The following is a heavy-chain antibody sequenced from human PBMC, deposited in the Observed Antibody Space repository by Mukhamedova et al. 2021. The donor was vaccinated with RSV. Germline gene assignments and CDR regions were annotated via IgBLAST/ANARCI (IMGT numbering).Heavy chain of an antibody. V-gene: IGHV4-39*01. CDR3: ARQEGYYYVSGRPLDY. D-gene: IGHD3-10*01. J-gene: IGHJ4*02. CDR2: GGST. Sequence: GGSTYYNPSLKSRVTISVDRSKNQFSLKLSSVTPADTAVYYCARQEGYYYVSGRPLDYWGKGTPVTVSS.